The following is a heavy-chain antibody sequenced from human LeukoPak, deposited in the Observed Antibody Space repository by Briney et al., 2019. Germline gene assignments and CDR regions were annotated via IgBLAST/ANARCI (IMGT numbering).Heavy chain of an antibody. CDR3: ARTYYYDSSGYPYYYGMDV. CDR2: MNPNSGNT. J-gene: IGHJ6*02. V-gene: IGHV1-8*01. D-gene: IGHD3-22*01. CDR1: GYTFTSYD. Sequence: GASVKVSCKASGYTFTSYDINWVRQATGQGLEWMGWMNPNSGNTGYSQKFQGRVTMTRDTSTSTVYMELSSLRSEDTAVYYCARTYYYDSSGYPYYYGMDVWGQGTTVTVSS.